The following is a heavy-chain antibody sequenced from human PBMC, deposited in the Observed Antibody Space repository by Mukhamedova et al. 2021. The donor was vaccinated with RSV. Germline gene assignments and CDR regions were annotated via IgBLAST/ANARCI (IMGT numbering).Heavy chain of an antibody. CDR2: ISTTSAYT. V-gene: IGHV3-11*06. CDR3: ARGIQLPKY. D-gene: IGHD5-18*01. J-gene: IGHJ4*02. Sequence: GLEWISDISTTSAYTDYADSVKGRFTICRDNAKNSLYLQMNSLRAEDTAVYYCARGIQLPKYWGQGTLVTVSS.